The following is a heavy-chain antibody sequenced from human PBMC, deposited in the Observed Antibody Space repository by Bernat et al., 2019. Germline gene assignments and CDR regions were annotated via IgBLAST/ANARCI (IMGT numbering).Heavy chain of an antibody. CDR1: GFTFSSYE. D-gene: IGHD6-13*01. CDR2: ISSSGSTI. Sequence: EVQLVESGGGLVQPGGSLRLSCAASGFTFSSYEMNWVRQAPGKGLEWVSYISSSGSTIYYADSVKGRFTIARDNAKNSLYLQMNSLRAEDKAVYYCARKGVYSSSWYSDYYYGMDVWGQGTTVTVSS. CDR3: ARKGVYSSSWYSDYYYGMDV. J-gene: IGHJ6*02. V-gene: IGHV3-48*03.